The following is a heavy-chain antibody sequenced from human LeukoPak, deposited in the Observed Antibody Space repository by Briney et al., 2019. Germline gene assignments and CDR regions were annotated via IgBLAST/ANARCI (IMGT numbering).Heavy chain of an antibody. CDR3: ARDVPGGMDV. Sequence: SETLSLTCTVSGGSISSGGYYWSWIRQHPGKGLEWIGYIYYSGSTYYNPSLKSRVTISVDTSKNQFSLKLSSATAADTAVYYGARDVPGGMDVWGKGTTVTVSS. CDR1: GGSISSGGYY. V-gene: IGHV4-31*03. CDR2: IYYSGST. J-gene: IGHJ6*04.